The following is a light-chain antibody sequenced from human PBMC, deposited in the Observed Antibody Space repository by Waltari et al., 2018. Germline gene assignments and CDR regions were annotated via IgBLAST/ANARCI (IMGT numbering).Light chain of an antibody. Sequence: QSALTQPPSASGSPGQSVTISCTGTSSDVGGYNYVSWYQQHPGTAPKLIIYEVTKRPSGVPDRFSGSKSGNTASLTVSGLQADDEADYYCSSYAGSHNFVVFGGGTKLTVL. V-gene: IGLV2-8*01. CDR1: SSDVGGYNY. CDR2: EVT. CDR3: SSYAGSHNFVV. J-gene: IGLJ2*01.